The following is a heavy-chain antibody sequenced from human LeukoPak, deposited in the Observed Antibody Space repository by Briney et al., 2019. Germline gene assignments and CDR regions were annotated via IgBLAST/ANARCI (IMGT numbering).Heavy chain of an antibody. V-gene: IGHV4-39*01. CDR3: ARHGAVDYYDSSGYYLDY. D-gene: IGHD3-22*01. J-gene: IGHJ4*02. CDR1: GGSISSSSYY. CDR2: IYYSGST. Sequence: SETLSLTCTVSGGSISSSSYYWGWLRPPLGKGLEWIGSIYYSGSTYYNPSLKSRVTISVDTSKNQFSLKLSSVTAADTAVYYCARHGAVDYYDSSGYYLDYWGQGTLVTVSS.